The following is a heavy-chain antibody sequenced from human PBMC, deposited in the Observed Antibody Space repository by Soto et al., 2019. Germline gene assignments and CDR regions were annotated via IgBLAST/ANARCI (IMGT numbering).Heavy chain of an antibody. D-gene: IGHD6-19*01. Sequence: EVQLVESGGGLVQPGGSLRLSCAASGFTFSSYWMSWVRQAPGKGLEWVANIKQDGSEKYYVDSVKGRFTISRDNAKNXXYLQMNSRRAEDTAVYYCARDGSGWYSAYYYGMDVWGQGTTVTVSS. V-gene: IGHV3-7*04. CDR3: ARDGSGWYSAYYYGMDV. J-gene: IGHJ6*02. CDR2: IKQDGSEK. CDR1: GFTFSSYW.